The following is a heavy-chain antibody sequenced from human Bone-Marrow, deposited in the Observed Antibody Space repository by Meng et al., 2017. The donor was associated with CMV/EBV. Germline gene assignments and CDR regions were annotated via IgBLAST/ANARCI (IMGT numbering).Heavy chain of an antibody. CDR3: AREVPRYSFDY. CDR1: GYTFTSYD. Sequence: ASVKVSCKASGYTFTSYDISWVRQAPGQGLEWMGRISAYNGNTDYAQNLQGRVTMTTDTSTSTAYMELRSLRSDDTAVYYCAREVPRYSFDYWGQGTLVTSPQ. D-gene: IGHD5-18*01. V-gene: IGHV1-18*01. J-gene: IGHJ4*02. CDR2: ISAYNGNT.